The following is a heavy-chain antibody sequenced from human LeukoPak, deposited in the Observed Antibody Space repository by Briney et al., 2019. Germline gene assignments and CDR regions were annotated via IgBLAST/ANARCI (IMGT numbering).Heavy chain of an antibody. V-gene: IGHV3-49*04. J-gene: IGHJ4*02. Sequence: PGRSLRLSCTASGFTFGDYAMSWVRQAPGKGLEWVGFIRSKAYGGTTEYAASVKGRFNISRDDSKSIAYLQMNSLKTEDTAVYYCTREDYDSSGYYLDYWGQGTLVTVSS. CDR1: GFTFGDYA. CDR3: TREDYDSSGYYLDY. D-gene: IGHD3-22*01. CDR2: IRSKAYGGTT.